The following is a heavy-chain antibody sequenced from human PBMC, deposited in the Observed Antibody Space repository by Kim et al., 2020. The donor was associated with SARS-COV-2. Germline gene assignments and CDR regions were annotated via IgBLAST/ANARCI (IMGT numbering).Heavy chain of an antibody. Sequence: GGSLRLSCAASGFRFSDYYMIWIRQTPGKGLEWVSYISGNTGYTNYADSVKGRFTISRDNTKNSLYLQMTSLRAEDTALYYCARIPGGSSSWYYFDHWG. CDR3: ARIPGGSSSWYYFDH. J-gene: IGHJ4*01. CDR2: ISGNTGYT. D-gene: IGHD6-13*01. CDR1: GFRFSDYY. V-gene: IGHV3-11*03.